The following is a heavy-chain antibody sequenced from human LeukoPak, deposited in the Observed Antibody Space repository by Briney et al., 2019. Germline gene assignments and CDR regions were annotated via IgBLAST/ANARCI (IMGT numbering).Heavy chain of an antibody. CDR1: GFTFSSYA. CDR2: ISGSGGST. J-gene: IGHJ4*02. V-gene: IGHV3-23*01. Sequence: SGGSLRLSCAASGFTFSSYAMSWVRQAPGKGLEWVSAISGSGGSTYYADSVKGRFTISRDNSKNTLYLQMNSLSAEDTAVYYCAKDAISEYYFDYWGQGTLVTVSS. CDR3: AKDAISEYYFDY. D-gene: IGHD3-3*01.